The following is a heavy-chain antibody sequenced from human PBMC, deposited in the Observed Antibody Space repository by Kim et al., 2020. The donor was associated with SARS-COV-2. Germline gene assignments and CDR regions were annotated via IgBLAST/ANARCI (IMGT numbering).Heavy chain of an antibody. V-gene: IGHV3-33*05. CDR3: ARDVNYYYGMDV. CDR2: ISYDGSNK. CDR1: GFTFSSYG. J-gene: IGHJ6*02. Sequence: GGSLRLSCAASGFTFSSYGMHWVRQAPGKGLEWVAVISYDGSNKYYADSVKGRFTISRDNSKNTLYLQMNSLRAEDTAVYYCARDVNYYYGMDVWGQGTTVSVPS.